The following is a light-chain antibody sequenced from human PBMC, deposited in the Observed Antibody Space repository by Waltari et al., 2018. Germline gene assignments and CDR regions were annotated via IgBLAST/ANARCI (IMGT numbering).Light chain of an antibody. CDR1: QRVRSSY. CDR3: QQYGSSPLT. Sequence: EIVLTQSPGALSLSPGERATLSCRASQRVRSSYLAWYQQKPGQAPRLLSYGASTRATGIPDRFSGSGSGTDFTLTISRLEPEDFAVYYCQQYGSSPLTFGGGTKVEIK. J-gene: IGKJ4*01. V-gene: IGKV3-20*01. CDR2: GAS.